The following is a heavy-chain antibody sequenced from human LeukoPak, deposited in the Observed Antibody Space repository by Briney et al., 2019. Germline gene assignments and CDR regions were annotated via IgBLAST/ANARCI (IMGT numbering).Heavy chain of an antibody. Sequence: ASVKVSCKASGYTFTGYYMHWVRQAPGQGLEWMGWINPNSGGTNYAQKFQGRVTMTRDTSISTAYMELSRLRSDDTAVYYCARAGTFCSGGRCYFLDPWGQGTLVTVSS. V-gene: IGHV1-2*02. CDR3: ARAGTFCSGGRCYFLDP. D-gene: IGHD2-15*01. CDR1: GYTFTGYY. J-gene: IGHJ5*02. CDR2: INPNSGGT.